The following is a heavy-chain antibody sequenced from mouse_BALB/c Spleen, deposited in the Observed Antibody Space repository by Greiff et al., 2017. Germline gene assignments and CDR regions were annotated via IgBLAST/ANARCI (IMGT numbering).Heavy chain of an antibody. V-gene: IGHV3-8*02. CDR3: ARYSTGQYYFDY. J-gene: IGHJ2*01. D-gene: IGHD2-1*01. Sequence: EVKLMESGPSLVKPSQTLSLTCSVTGDSITSGYWNWIRKFPGNKLEYMGYISYSGSTYYNPSLKSRISITRDTSKNQYYLQLNSVTTEDTATYYCARYSTGQYYFDYWGQGTTLTVSS. CDR1: GDSITSGY. CDR2: ISYSGST.